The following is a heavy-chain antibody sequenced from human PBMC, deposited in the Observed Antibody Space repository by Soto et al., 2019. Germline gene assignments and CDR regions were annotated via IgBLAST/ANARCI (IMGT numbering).Heavy chain of an antibody. CDR1: GFTFSSYS. V-gene: IGHV3-48*01. CDR3: AKVTYYDILTGYYSSSNFDY. Sequence: LRLSCAASGFTFSSYSMNWVRQAPGKGLEWVSYISSSSTKYYADSVKGRFTISRDNAKNSLYLQMNSLRAEDTAVYYCAKVTYYDILTGYYSSSNFDYWGQGTLVTVSS. J-gene: IGHJ4*02. D-gene: IGHD3-9*01. CDR2: ISSSSTK.